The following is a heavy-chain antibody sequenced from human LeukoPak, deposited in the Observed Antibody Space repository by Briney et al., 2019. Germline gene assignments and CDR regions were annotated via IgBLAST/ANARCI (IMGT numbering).Heavy chain of an antibody. D-gene: IGHD6-19*01. CDR1: GFTFSSYG. Sequence: GGSLRLSCAASGFTFSSYGMHWVRQAPGMGLQWVAVISYDGSSEYYADSVKGRFIISRDNSKNTLYLQVNSLRAEDTAVYYCAKDSDIAVAGTDDAFDLWGQGTMVTVSS. V-gene: IGHV3-30*18. CDR2: ISYDGSSE. J-gene: IGHJ3*01. CDR3: AKDSDIAVAGTDDAFDL.